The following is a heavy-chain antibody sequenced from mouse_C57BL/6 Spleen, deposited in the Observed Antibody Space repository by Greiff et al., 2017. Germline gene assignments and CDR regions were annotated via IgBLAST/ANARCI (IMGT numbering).Heavy chain of an antibody. CDR1: GFTFSDYY. D-gene: IGHD2-5*01. CDR2: ISNGGGST. CDR3: ARHGYYSNWYFDV. Sequence: EVKLVESGGGLVQPGGSLKLSCAASGFTFSDYYMYWVRQTPEKRLEWVAYISNGGGSTYYPDTVKGRFTISRDNAKNTLYLQMSRLKSEDTAMYYCARHGYYSNWYFDVWGTGTTVTVSS. J-gene: IGHJ1*03. V-gene: IGHV5-12*01.